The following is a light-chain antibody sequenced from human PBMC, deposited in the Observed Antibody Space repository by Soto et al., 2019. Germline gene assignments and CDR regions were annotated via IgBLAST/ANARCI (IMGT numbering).Light chain of an antibody. J-gene: IGLJ1*01. CDR1: SGDVGAYNY. CDR2: GVT. CDR3: FSHRGGDSHV. V-gene: IGLV2-14*01. Sequence: TRPASVSGSPEQSITISCTGTSGDVGAYNYVSWYQQYPGKAPKLMIYGVTNRPSGVSNRFSGSKTGNTASLTISGLQAEDEADYYCFSHRGGDSHVFGTGTKVTVL.